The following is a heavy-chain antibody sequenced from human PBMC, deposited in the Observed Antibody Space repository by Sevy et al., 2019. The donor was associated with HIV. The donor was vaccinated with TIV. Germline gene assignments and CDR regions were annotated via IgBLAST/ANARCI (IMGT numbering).Heavy chain of an antibody. Sequence: GGSLRLSCAASGFAFSSHAMHWVRQAPGKGLEWVAVISYEGTETFYAASVEGRFAISRDNSKNMLSLQINSLRPEDTAVYFCARDGGYSIKWYPLYWGHGTLVTVSS. D-gene: IGHD6-13*01. CDR3: ARDGGYSIKWYPLY. J-gene: IGHJ4*01. V-gene: IGHV3-30*09. CDR2: ISYEGTET. CDR1: GFAFSSHA.